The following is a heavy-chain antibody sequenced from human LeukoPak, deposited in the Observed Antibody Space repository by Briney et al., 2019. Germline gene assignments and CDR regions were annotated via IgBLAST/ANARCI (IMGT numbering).Heavy chain of an antibody. Sequence: SGGSLRLSCAASGFLFISYAVSWVRQAPGRGLEWVSAISGSGGSTYYADSVKGRFTISRDNSKNTLYLQMNSLRAEDTAVYYCAKGEAAADSAEYSQHCGQGTLVTVSS. CDR2: ISGSGGST. J-gene: IGHJ1*01. CDR1: GFLFISYA. V-gene: IGHV3-23*01. D-gene: IGHD6-13*01. CDR3: AKGEAAADSAEYSQH.